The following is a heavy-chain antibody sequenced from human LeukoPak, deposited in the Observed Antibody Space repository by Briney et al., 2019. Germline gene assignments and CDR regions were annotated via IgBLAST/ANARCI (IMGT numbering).Heavy chain of an antibody. J-gene: IGHJ6*03. Sequence: GGSLRLSCAASGFTFSSYEMNWVRQAPGKGLEWVGRIKSKTDGGTTDYAAPVKGRFTISRDDSKNTLYLQMNSLKTEDTAVYYCTTSSELGYYYYYMDVWGKGTTVTVSS. CDR2: IKSKTDGGTT. CDR1: GFTFSSYE. V-gene: IGHV3-15*01. CDR3: TTSSELGYYYYYMDV. D-gene: IGHD6-6*01.